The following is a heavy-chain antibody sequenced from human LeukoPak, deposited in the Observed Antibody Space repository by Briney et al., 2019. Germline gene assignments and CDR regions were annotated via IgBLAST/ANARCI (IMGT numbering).Heavy chain of an antibody. D-gene: IGHD3-10*01. CDR2: IYGSGST. CDR1: GGSISSY. Sequence: PSETLSLTCTVSGGSISSYWSWIRQPAGKGLEWIGRIYGSGSTTYNPSLKSRVTMSLDMSKNQFFLKLSSVTAADTAVYYCARDSGTTGEVKFDPWGQGTPVTVSS. V-gene: IGHV4-4*07. CDR3: ARDSGTTGEVKFDP. J-gene: IGHJ5*02.